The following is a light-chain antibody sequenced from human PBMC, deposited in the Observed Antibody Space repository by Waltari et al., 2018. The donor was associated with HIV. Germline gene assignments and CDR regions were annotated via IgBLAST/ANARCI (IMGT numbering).Light chain of an antibody. CDR2: LGF. CDR3: MQSLQTPIT. J-gene: IGKJ3*01. V-gene: IGKV2-28*01. Sequence: DIVMTPSPLSLPVTPGEPAPISCRSSQSLLDSIGFTYMDWYLQKPGQSPQLLIYLGFNRASGVPDRFSGSGSGTDFTLKISRVEAEDVGVYYCMQSLQTPITFGPGTKVDIK. CDR1: QSLLDSIGFTY.